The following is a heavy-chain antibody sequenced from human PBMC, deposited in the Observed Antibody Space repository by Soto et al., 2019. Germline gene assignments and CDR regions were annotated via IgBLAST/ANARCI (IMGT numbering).Heavy chain of an antibody. V-gene: IGHV1-69*13. CDR1: GGTFSSSS. J-gene: IGHJ6*02. D-gene: IGHD2-21*02. CDR3: ARAYCGGDCTRSYYYYYMDV. CDR2: INPIFGTA. Sequence: ASVKVSCKASGGTFSSSSISWVRQAPGQGLEWMGGINPIFGTAHYAQKFQGRVTITAGESTSTAYMELSSLRSEDTAMYYCARAYCGGDCTRSYYYYYMDVWGQGTTVTVSS.